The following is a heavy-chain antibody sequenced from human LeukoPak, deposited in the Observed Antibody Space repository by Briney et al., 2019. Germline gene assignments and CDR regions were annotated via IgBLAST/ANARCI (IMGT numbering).Heavy chain of an antibody. V-gene: IGHV4-34*01. CDR1: GGSFSGYY. CDR3: ARGKPYSGSYWRYYYYYGMDV. D-gene: IGHD1-26*01. J-gene: IGHJ6*02. CDR2: INHSGST. Sequence: PSETLSLTCAVYGGSFSGYYWSWIRQPPGKGLEWIGEINHSGSTNYNPSLKSRVTISVDTSKNQFSLKLSSVTAADTAVYYCARGKPYSGSYWRYYYYYGMDVWGQGTTVTVSS.